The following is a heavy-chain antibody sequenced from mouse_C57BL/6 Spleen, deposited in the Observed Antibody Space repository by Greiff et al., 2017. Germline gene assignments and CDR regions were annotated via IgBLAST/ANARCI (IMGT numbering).Heavy chain of an antibody. Sequence: QVQLQQSGAELVRPGASVTLSCKASGYTFTDYEMHWVKQTPVHGLEWIGAIDPGTGGTAYNQKFKGKAILTADKSSSTAYMELRSLTSEDSAVYYCTRGFDYWGQGTTLTVSS. CDR3: TRGFDY. J-gene: IGHJ2*01. CDR2: IDPGTGGT. V-gene: IGHV1-15*01. CDR1: GYTFTDYE.